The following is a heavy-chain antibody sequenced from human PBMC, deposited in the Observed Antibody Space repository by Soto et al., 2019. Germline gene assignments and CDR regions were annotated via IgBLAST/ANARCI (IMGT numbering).Heavy chain of an antibody. CDR1: GFTFSSYG. CDR2: ISYDGSNK. Sequence: GGSLRLSCAASGFTFSSYGMHWVRQAPGKGLEWVAVISYDGSNKYYADSVKGRFTISRDNSKNTLYLQMNSLRAEDTAVYYCAKDWLGHTFHFVYWGQGTLVTVSS. V-gene: IGHV3-30*18. CDR3: AKDWLGHTFHFVY. D-gene: IGHD2-2*02. J-gene: IGHJ4*02.